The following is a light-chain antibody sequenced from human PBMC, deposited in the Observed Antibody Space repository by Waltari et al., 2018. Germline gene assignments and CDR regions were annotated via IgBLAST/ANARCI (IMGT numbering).Light chain of an antibody. CDR3: QVWDDVTDSGV. CDR2: YDS. J-gene: IGLJ3*02. V-gene: IGLV3-21*04. CDR1: NLGSTS. Sequence: YVLTQPPSVSVDPGKTARLTCGGDNLGSTSVNWYQQKPGQAPALVMFYDSDRPSEIPERFSGSNSGNTATLTISWVEAGDEADYHCQVWDDVTDSGVFGGGTKLTVL.